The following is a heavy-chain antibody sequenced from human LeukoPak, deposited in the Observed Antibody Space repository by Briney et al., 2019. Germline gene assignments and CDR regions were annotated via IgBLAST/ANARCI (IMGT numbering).Heavy chain of an antibody. CDR2: MNPNSGNT. D-gene: IGHD2-15*01. CDR1: GYSFSNYD. Sequence: ASVKVSCKASGYSFSNYDINWARQATGQGLEWMGWMNPNSGNTGYAQKVQGRVTMTTDTSTTTAYMELRSLRSDDTAVYYCARVLRYCSGGNCYSGGLGYMDVWGKGTTVTISS. J-gene: IGHJ6*03. CDR3: ARVLRYCSGGNCYSGGLGYMDV. V-gene: IGHV1-8*02.